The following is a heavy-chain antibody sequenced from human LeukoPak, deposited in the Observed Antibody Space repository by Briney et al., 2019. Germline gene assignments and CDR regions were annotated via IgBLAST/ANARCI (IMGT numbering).Heavy chain of an antibody. CDR2: IYYSGST. CDR3: ASENSEYYYNSSCFDY. Sequence: PSHCLSLTCTVSAGSVSSGDYYSSWIHQHPWKGLEWIVNIYYSGSTYYNPSLKSRVTISVDTSKNQFSLKLSSVTAADTAVYYCASENSEYYYNSSCFDYWGQGTLVTVSS. J-gene: IGHJ4*02. V-gene: IGHV4-30-4*08. D-gene: IGHD3-22*01. CDR1: AGSVSSGDYY.